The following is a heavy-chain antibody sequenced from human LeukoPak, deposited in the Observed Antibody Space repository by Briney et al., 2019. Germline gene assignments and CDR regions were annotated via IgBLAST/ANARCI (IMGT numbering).Heavy chain of an antibody. CDR1: GGSISSSSYH. J-gene: IGHJ4*02. CDR2: IYYSGTT. Sequence: SETLALTCTVSGGSISSSSYHWGWIRQPPGKGLEWIGSIYYSGTTYYNPSLKSRVTISVDTSKNQFSLKVSSVTAADTAVYYCATTYHYTSGGYDYWGQGALVTVSS. CDR3: ATTYHYTSGGYDY. V-gene: IGHV4-39*01. D-gene: IGHD6-19*01.